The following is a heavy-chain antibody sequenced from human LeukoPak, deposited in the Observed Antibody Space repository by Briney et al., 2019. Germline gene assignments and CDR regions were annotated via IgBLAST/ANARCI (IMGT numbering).Heavy chain of an antibody. D-gene: IGHD1-26*01. CDR2: ISGSGGST. J-gene: IGHJ3*02. CDR3: AKDRHRRVGATTGAFDI. CDR1: GFTFSSYA. V-gene: IGHV3-23*01. Sequence: GGSLRLSCAASGFTFSSYAMSWVRQAPGKGLEWVSAISGSGGSTYYADSVKGRFTISRDNSKNTLYLQMNSLRAEDTAVYYCAKDRHRRVGATTGAFDIWGQGTMLTVSS.